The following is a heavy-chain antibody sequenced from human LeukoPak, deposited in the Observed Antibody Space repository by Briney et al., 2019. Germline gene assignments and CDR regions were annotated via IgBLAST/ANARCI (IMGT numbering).Heavy chain of an antibody. CDR1: GFTFSSYS. J-gene: IGHJ3*02. CDR3: ARGSSGWYGNDAFDI. Sequence: GGSLRLSCAASGFTFSSYSMNWVRQAPGKGLEWVSSISSSSSYIYYADSVKGRFTISRDSAKNSLYLQMNSLRAEDTAVYYCARGSSGWYGNDAFDIWGQGTMVTVSS. CDR2: ISSSSSYI. D-gene: IGHD6-19*01. V-gene: IGHV3-21*01.